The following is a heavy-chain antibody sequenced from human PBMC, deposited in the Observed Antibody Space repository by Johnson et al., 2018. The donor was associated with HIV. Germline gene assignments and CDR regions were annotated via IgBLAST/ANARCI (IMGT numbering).Heavy chain of an antibody. CDR1: GFTVSSNY. J-gene: IGHJ3*02. CDR3: AFRLTGYSRSWHAFDI. D-gene: IGHD6-13*01. V-gene: IGHV3-66*01. Sequence: VQLVESGGGLVQPGGSLRLSCAASGFTVSSNYMSWVRQAPGKGLEWVSGIYSGGSTYYADSVKGRFTTARYNSKNTLYLQMNRLRAEDTAVYYCAFRLTGYSRSWHAFDIWGQGTMVNVSS. CDR2: IYSGGST.